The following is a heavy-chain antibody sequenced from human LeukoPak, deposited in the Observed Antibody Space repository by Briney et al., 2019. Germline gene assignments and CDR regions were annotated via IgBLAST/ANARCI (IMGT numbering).Heavy chain of an antibody. V-gene: IGHV3-64*01. J-gene: IGHJ4*02. Sequence: GGSLRLSCAASGFTFGIHAMHWVRQTPGKGLEYVAGISSNGANTFHTKSVEDRFIISRDNPKNMLYLQMGSLSVEDMAVYYCARGEEFYDSSGYRRLDSWGQGTLVAVSS. D-gene: IGHD3-22*01. CDR1: GFTFGIHA. CDR3: ARGEEFYDSSGYRRLDS. CDR2: ISSNGANT.